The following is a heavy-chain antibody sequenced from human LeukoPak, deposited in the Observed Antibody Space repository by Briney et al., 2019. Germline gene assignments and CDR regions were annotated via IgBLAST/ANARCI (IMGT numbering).Heavy chain of an antibody. J-gene: IGHJ6*03. CDR3: ARIHAEEYSSSWNYYYMDV. CDR1: GGTFSSYA. D-gene: IGHD6-13*01. Sequence: GASVKVSCKASGGTFSSYAISWVRQAPGQGLEWMGGIIPIFGTANYAQKFQGRVTITGDESTSTAYMELSSLRSEDTAVYYCARIHAEEYSSSWNYYYMDVWGKGTTVTISS. V-gene: IGHV1-69*13. CDR2: IIPIFGTA.